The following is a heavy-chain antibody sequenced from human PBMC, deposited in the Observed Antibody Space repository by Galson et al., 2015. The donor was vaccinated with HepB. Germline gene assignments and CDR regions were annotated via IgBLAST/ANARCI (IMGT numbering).Heavy chain of an antibody. CDR1: GFTFSTYG. CDR2: IWYDGTKI. J-gene: IGHJ3*02. CDR3: ARDRPKGPAARYDAFDI. V-gene: IGHV3-33*01. D-gene: IGHD2-2*01. Sequence: SLRLCCAASGFTFSTYGMHWGRQAPGKGLECVAVIWYDGTKIHYTDSVKGRFTISRDNSKNTLYLQMNSMRAEDTAMYSCARDRPKGPAARYDAFDIWGRGTMVTVSS.